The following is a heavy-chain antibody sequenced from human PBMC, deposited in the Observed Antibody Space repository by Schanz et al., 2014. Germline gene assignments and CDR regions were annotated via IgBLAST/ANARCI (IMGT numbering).Heavy chain of an antibody. CDR2: IWYDGNNK. D-gene: IGHD1-26*01. Sequence: QVQLVESGGGVVQPGRSLRLSCAASGFTFSSYGMHWVRQAPGKGLEWVAVIWYDGNNKFYADSVKGRFTISRDSARNSLYLQMSSLRAEDTAVYYCEKEGSIYWDRSVDYWGQGTLVTVSS. CDR3: EKEGSIYWDRSVDY. V-gene: IGHV3-33*03. CDR1: GFTFSSYG. J-gene: IGHJ4*02.